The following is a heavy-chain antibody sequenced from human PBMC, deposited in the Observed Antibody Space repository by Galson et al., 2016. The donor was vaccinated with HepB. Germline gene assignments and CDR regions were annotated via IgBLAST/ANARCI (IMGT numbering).Heavy chain of an antibody. V-gene: IGHV3-33*06. CDR2: IWYDESNK. J-gene: IGHJ4*02. CDR1: GFTFSYYG. D-gene: IGHD3-10*01. Sequence: SLRLSCAASGFTFSYYGMHWVRQAPGKGLEWVSLIWYDESNKSYADSVKGRFTISRDNSKNTLYLQMNNLRAEDTAVYYCAKEMAVGSVPYFDFWGQGTLVTVSS. CDR3: AKEMAVGSVPYFDF.